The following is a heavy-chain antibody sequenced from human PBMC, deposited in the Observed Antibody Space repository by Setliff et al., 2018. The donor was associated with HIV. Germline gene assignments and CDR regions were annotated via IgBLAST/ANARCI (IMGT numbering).Heavy chain of an antibody. CDR2: IYYSGST. V-gene: IGHV4-39*01. Sequence: TLETLSLTCTVSGGSNSSSSYYWGWIRQPPGKGLEWIGSIYYSGSTYYNPSLKSRVTISVDTSKNQFSLKLSSVTAADTAVYYCARHGYSSHVGAFDIWGQGTMVTVSS. D-gene: IGHD6-13*01. J-gene: IGHJ3*02. CDR1: GGSNSSSSYY. CDR3: ARHGYSSHVGAFDI.